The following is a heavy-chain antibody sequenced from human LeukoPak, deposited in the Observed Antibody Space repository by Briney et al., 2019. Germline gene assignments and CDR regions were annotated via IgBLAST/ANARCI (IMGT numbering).Heavy chain of an antibody. J-gene: IGHJ4*02. D-gene: IGHD3-22*01. V-gene: IGHV3-20*04. CDR3: ARANSGYYSPIGY. CDR2: INWNGGRT. CDR1: AFTFDDYG. Sequence: TGGSLRLSCAASAFTFDDYGMSWVRQAPEKGLEWVSGINWNGGRTGYADSVKGRFTISRDNAKNSLYLQMSSLRPYNTALYYCARANSGYYSPIGYWGQGTLVTVSS.